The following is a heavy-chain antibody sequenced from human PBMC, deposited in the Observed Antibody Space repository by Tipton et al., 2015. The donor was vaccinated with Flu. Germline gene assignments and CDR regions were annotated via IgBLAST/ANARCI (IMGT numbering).Heavy chain of an antibody. CDR1: GGSISSHY. CDR2: IYFTGST. J-gene: IGHJ4*02. Sequence: TLSLTCTVSGGSISSHYWSWIRQPPGKGLEWIGYIYFTGSTNYNPSLKSRVTISVDMSKNQFSLRLTSVAAADTAVYYCARGGGSPSCWGRGTLVTVSS. CDR3: ARGGGSPSC. D-gene: IGHD2-15*01. V-gene: IGHV4-59*11.